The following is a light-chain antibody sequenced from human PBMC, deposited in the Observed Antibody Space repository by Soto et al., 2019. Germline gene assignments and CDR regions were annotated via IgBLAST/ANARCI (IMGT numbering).Light chain of an antibody. CDR3: QQRSNWPT. CDR1: QSVSSSY. V-gene: IGKV3D-20*02. J-gene: IGKJ4*01. CDR2: GAS. Sequence: EIVLAQSPGTLSLSPGERATLSCRASQSVSSSYLAWYQQKPGQAPRLLIHGASTRATDIPARFSGSGSGTDFTLTISSLEPEDFAVYYCQQRSNWPTFGGGTKVDIK.